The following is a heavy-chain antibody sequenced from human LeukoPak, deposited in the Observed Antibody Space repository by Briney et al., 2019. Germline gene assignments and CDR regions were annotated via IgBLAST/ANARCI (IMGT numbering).Heavy chain of an antibody. J-gene: IGHJ4*02. CDR1: GGSISSYY. CDR3: ARQHYASSGWSIQGYFDY. V-gene: IGHV4-4*09. D-gene: IGHD3-22*01. CDR2: IYTSGST. Sequence: SEILSLTCTVSGGSISSYYWSWIRQPPEKGLEWSGSIYTSGSTNYNPSLKSRVTISVVTSKNQFSLKLSSMTAADTAVYYCARQHYASSGWSIQGYFDYWGQGTLVTVSS.